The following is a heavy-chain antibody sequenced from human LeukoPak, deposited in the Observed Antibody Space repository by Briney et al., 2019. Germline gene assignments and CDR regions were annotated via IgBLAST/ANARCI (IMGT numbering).Heavy chain of an antibody. CDR2: IYYSGST. D-gene: IGHD6-13*01. J-gene: IGHJ3*02. CDR1: GGSISSSSYY. V-gene: IGHV4-39*01. CDR3: AREAQQQVVHGTFDI. Sequence: SETLSLTCTVSGGSISSSSYYWGWIRQPPGKGLEWIGSIYYSGSTYYNPSLKSRVTISVDTSKNQFSLKLYSVTAADTAIYYCAREAQQQVVHGTFDIWGQGTMVTVAS.